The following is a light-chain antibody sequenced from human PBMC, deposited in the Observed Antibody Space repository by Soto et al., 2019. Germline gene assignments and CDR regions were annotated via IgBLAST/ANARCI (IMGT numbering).Light chain of an antibody. CDR3: QQYGTSIYT. CDR1: QSVSGTA. J-gene: IGKJ2*01. CDR2: NAS. V-gene: IGKV3-20*01. Sequence: EIVLTQSPGTLSLSPGERATASCRASQSVSGTALAWYQQKPGQAPRLLIYNASSRATGIPDRFSGSGSGTDFTLTISRLEPEDFAVYYCQQYGTSIYTFGQGTKVDIK.